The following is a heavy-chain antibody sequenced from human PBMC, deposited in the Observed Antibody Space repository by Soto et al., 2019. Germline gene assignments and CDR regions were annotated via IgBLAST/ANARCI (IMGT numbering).Heavy chain of an antibody. CDR3: ARGGGGTTSLKLHF. Sequence: QVQLVQSGAEVKKPGASVKVSCKASGYTFITYGVTWVRQAPGQGLEWMGWISPYNGDTNYAQNLQGRVTMTTDTSTPTAYMELRSLRSDDTAVYYCARGGGGTTSLKLHFWGQGTLVTVSS. CDR1: GYTFITYG. V-gene: IGHV1-18*01. D-gene: IGHD1-1*01. J-gene: IGHJ4*02. CDR2: ISPYNGDT.